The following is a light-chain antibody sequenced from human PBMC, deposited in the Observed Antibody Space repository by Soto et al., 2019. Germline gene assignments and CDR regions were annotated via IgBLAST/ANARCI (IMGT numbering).Light chain of an antibody. J-gene: IGKJ1*01. Sequence: DIQMTQSPSTLSASVGDRVTITCRASQSIRNWLAWYQQKPGKAPKLLIYDASTLDSGVPSRFGGSGSGTEFTLTISSLQPDDFATYYCQHYNSYSEAFGQGTKVELK. CDR1: QSIRNW. V-gene: IGKV1-5*01. CDR2: DAS. CDR3: QHYNSYSEA.